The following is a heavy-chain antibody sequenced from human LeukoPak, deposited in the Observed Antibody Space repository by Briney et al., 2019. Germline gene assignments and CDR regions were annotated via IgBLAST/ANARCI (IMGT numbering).Heavy chain of an antibody. D-gene: IGHD2-2*01. CDR2: INHSGST. CDR1: GGSFSGYY. V-gene: IGHV4-34*01. Sequence: SETLSLTCAVYGGSFSGYYWSWIRQPPGKGLEWIGEINHSGSTNYNPSLKSRVTISVDTSKNQFSLKLSSATAADTAVYYCARGAYCSSTSCPDQYYDPWGQGTLVTVSS. CDR3: ARGAYCSSTSCPDQYYDP. J-gene: IGHJ5*02.